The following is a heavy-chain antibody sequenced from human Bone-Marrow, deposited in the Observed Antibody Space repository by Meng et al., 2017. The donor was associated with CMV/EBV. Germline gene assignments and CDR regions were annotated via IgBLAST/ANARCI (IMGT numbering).Heavy chain of an antibody. CDR1: GGTFRSYA. CDR2: IIPIFGTA. V-gene: IGHV1-69*05. CDR3: ARARPCSSTSCYPPRYYGMDV. D-gene: IGHD2-2*01. Sequence: SVKVSCKASGGTFRSYAINWVRQAPGQGLEWVGGIIPIFGTANYAQKFQGRVTITTDESTSTAYMELSSLRSEDTAVYYCARARPCSSTSCYPPRYYGMDVWGQGTTVTVSS. J-gene: IGHJ6*02.